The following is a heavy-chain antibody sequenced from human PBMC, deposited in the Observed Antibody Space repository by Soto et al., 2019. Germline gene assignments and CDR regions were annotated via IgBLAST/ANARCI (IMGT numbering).Heavy chain of an antibody. J-gene: IGHJ3*02. CDR3: ALEWSHGAFDI. D-gene: IGHD3-3*01. V-gene: IGHV3-53*01. CDR1: GFTVSSHY. Sequence: EVQLVESGGGLIQPGGSLRLSCAASGFTVSSHYMSWVRQAPGEGLEWVSVIYSGGSTYYADSVKGRFTISRDNSKNTLYLQMNSLRAEDTAVYYCALEWSHGAFDIWGQGTMVTVSS. CDR2: IYSGGST.